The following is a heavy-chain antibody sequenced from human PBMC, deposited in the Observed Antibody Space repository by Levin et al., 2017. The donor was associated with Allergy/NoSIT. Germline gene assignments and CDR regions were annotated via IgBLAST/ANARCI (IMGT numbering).Heavy chain of an antibody. J-gene: IGHJ4*02. CDR2: IRSDAHGGTT. D-gene: IGHD6-19*01. V-gene: IGHV3-49*03. CDR3: SRPIAVATMYFDY. CDR1: GFTFGDYA. Sequence: GGSLRLSCSASGFTFGDYATAWFRQAPGKGLEWVGFIRSDAHGGTTEYAPSVRGRFTISREESKSIAYLQMNSLKSEDTAVYYGSRPIAVATMYFDYWGQGTLVTVSS.